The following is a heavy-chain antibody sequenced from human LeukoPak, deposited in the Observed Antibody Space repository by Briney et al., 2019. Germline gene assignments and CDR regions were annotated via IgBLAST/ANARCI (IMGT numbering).Heavy chain of an antibody. CDR2: IYPGDSDT. Sequence: GESLKISCKGSGYSFTSYWIGWVGQMPGKGLEWMGIIYPGDSDTSYSPSFQGQVTISADKSISTAYLQWSSLKASDTAMYYCARYNILTGYYGVLKHYYYYGMDVWGKGTTVTVSS. J-gene: IGHJ6*04. CDR1: GYSFTSYW. D-gene: IGHD3-9*01. V-gene: IGHV5-51*01. CDR3: ARYNILTGYYGVLKHYYYYGMDV.